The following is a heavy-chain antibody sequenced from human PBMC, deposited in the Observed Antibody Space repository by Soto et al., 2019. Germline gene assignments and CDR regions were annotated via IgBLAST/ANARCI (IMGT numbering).Heavy chain of an antibody. J-gene: IGHJ4*02. Sequence: ASVKVSCKASGYTFTSYYMHWVRQAPGQGLEWMGIINPSGGSTSYAQKFQGRVTMTRDTSTSTVYMELSSLRSEDTAVYYCARDLEAHVDTDMLGVDYWGQGTLVTVSS. D-gene: IGHD5-18*01. CDR2: INPSGGST. CDR1: GYTFTSYY. CDR3: ARDLEAHVDTDMLGVDY. V-gene: IGHV1-46*03.